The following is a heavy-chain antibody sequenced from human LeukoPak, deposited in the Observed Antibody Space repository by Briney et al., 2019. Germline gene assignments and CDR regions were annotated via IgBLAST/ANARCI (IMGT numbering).Heavy chain of an antibody. J-gene: IGHJ5*02. CDR1: GGSISSYY. CDR2: VYYSGTT. V-gene: IGHV4-59*01. D-gene: IGHD6-13*01. CDR3: ARGRSWYGGVWFDP. Sequence: SETLSLTCTVSGGSISSYYWSWIRQPPGKGLEWIGYVYYSGTTNYNPSLKSRVIISVDTSKNQFSLKLSPVIAADTAVYYCARGRSWYGGVWFDPWGQGTLVTVSS.